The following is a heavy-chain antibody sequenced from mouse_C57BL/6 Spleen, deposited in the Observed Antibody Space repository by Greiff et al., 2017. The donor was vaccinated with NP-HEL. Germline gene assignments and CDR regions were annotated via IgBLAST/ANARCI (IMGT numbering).Heavy chain of an antibody. CDR2: IRNKANGYTT. V-gene: IGHV7-3*01. J-gene: IGHJ1*03. CDR3: ARYRYSPSSYFDV. CDR1: GFTFTDYY. Sequence: EAKLMESGGGLVQPGGSLSLSCAASGFTFTDYYMSWVRQPPGKALEWLGFIRNKANGYTTEYSASVKGRFTISRDNSQSILYLQMNALRAENSATYYCARYRYSPSSYFDVWGTETPLTLSS.